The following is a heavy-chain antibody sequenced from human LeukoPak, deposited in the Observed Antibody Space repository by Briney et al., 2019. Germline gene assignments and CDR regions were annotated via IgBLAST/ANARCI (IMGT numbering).Heavy chain of an antibody. V-gene: IGHV1-3*01. J-gene: IGHJ6*02. CDR2: INAGNGNT. CDR3: ARDPRWLSLYYYYGMDV. CDR1: GYTFTSYA. D-gene: IGHD3-22*01. Sequence: ASVKVSCKASGYTFTSYAMHWVRQAPGQRLEWMGWINAGNGNTKYSRKFQGRVTITRDTSASTAYMELSSLRSEDTAVYYCARDPRWLSLYYYYGMDVWGQGTTVTVSS.